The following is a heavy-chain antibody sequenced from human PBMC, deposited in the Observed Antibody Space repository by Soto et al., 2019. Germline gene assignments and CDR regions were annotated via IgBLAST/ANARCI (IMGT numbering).Heavy chain of an antibody. CDR1: GGSLSSQVYY. D-gene: IGHD2-8*01. CDR2: IHNSGVT. J-gene: IGHJ4*02. V-gene: IGHV4-31*11. Sequence: QVQLQESGPGLVNPSQTLSLTCAASGGSLSSQVYYWSCIRQHPAKGMEWIGYIHNSGVTYYNPSLRSRVTMSVATSKNQGSLKLTSVTAADTAVYYCAGKPNALYYFDYWGQGTLVTGS. CDR3: AGKPNALYYFDY.